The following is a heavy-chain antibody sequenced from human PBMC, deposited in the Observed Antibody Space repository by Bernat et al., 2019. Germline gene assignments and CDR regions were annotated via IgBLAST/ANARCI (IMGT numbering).Heavy chain of an antibody. CDR3: ARRTGYSGYGLFDY. Sequence: QLQLQESGPGLVKPSETLSLTCTVSGGSISSSSYYWGWIRQPPGKGLEWIGSIYYSGSTYYNPSLKSRVTISVDTSKNQFSLKLSSVTAADTAVYYCARRTGYSGYGLFDYWGQGTLVTVSS. D-gene: IGHD5-12*01. CDR1: GGSISSSSYY. CDR2: IYYSGST. J-gene: IGHJ4*02. V-gene: IGHV4-39*01.